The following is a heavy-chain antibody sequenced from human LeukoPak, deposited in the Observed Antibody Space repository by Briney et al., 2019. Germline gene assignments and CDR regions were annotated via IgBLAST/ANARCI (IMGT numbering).Heavy chain of an antibody. Sequence: ASVKVSCKASGYTFTGYYMHWVRQAPGQGLEWMGWINPNSGGTNYAQKFQGRVTMTRDTSISTAYMELSRLRSDDTAVYYCAREYYDILTGPFDYWGQGTLVTVSS. CDR3: AREYYDILTGPFDY. CDR2: INPNSGGT. V-gene: IGHV1-2*02. J-gene: IGHJ4*02. D-gene: IGHD3-9*01. CDR1: GYTFTGYY.